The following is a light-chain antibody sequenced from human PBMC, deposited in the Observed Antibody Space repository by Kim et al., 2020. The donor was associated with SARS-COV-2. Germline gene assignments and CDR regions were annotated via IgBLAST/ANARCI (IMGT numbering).Light chain of an antibody. V-gene: IGKV1-17*03. CDR2: VAS. Sequence: DIQMTQSPSVMSASVGDRITITCRASQGISNYLAWFQQKPGKAPKRLIYVASSLQSGVPSRFSGSASGTEFALTISSLQPEDFATYYCLQHNTYPRLPVGGGTKVGIK. J-gene: IGKJ4*01. CDR3: LQHNTYPRLP. CDR1: QGISNY.